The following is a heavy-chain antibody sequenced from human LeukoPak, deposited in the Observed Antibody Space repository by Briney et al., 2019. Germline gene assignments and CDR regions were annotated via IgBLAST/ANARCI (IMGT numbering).Heavy chain of an antibody. V-gene: IGHV1-18*01. Sequence: VASVKVSCKASGYTFTSYGINWVRQAPGQGLEWLGRISPHNRNTHSAQKFQGRVTMTTDISTITAYMELRSLRSDDTAVYYCARGGFLTGSMNPFDYWGQGTLVTVSS. CDR3: ARGGFLTGSMNPFDY. D-gene: IGHD3-9*01. J-gene: IGHJ4*02. CDR2: ISPHNRNT. CDR1: GYTFTSYG.